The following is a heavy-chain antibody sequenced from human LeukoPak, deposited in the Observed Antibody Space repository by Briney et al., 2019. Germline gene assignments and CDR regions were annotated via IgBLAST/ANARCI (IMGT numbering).Heavy chain of an antibody. CDR1: GYSFTSYW. Sequence: PGESLKISCKGSGYSFTSYWIGWVRQMPGKGLEWMGIIYPGDSDTRYSPSFQGQVTISADKSIGTAYLQWSSLKASDTAMYYCARHYCSGGSCYSDIDYWGQGTLVTVSS. J-gene: IGHJ4*02. CDR2: IYPGDSDT. D-gene: IGHD2-15*01. CDR3: ARHYCSGGSCYSDIDY. V-gene: IGHV5-51*01.